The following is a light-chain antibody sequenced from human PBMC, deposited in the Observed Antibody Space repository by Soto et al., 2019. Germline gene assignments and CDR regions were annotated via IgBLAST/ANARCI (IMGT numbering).Light chain of an antibody. J-gene: IGKJ1*01. CDR1: QSVNSN. CDR2: GAS. CDR3: QQYNDWPRT. Sequence: EIVMTQSPATLSVSPGERGTLSCRASQSVNSNLAWYQQKPGQAPRLLIYGASPRATVIPARFSGSGSGTEFTLTISSLQSEDLAIYYCQQYNDWPRTFGQGTKVEVK. V-gene: IGKV3-15*01.